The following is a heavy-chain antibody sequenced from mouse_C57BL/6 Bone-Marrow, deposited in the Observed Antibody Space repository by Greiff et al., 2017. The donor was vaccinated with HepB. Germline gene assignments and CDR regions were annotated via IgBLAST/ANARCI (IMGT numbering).Heavy chain of an antibody. Sequence: QVHVKQSGAELVKPGASVKMSCKASGYTFTTYPIEWMKQNHGKSLEWIGNFHPYNDDTKYNEKFKGKATLTVEKSSSTVYLELSRLTSDDSAVYYCARGRPYWYFDVWGTGTTVTVSS. CDR2: FHPYNDDT. CDR1: GYTFTTYP. CDR3: ARGRPYWYFDV. J-gene: IGHJ1*03. V-gene: IGHV1-47*01.